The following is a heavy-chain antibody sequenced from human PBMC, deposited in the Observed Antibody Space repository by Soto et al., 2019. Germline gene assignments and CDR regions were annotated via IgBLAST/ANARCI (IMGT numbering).Heavy chain of an antibody. CDR1: DFTFSSYA. CDR2: ISGSGHST. D-gene: IGHD3-9*01. J-gene: IGHJ5*02. Sequence: WGSLGISCAFSDFTFSSYAMTWVRQAPGRGLDWVSGISGSGHSTYHADSVNGRFTISRDNSNNTLYLQMNSLRAEDTAVYYCAKDKYDILTGYSITNWFDPWGQGTLVTVSS. V-gene: IGHV3-23*01. CDR3: AKDKYDILTGYSITNWFDP.